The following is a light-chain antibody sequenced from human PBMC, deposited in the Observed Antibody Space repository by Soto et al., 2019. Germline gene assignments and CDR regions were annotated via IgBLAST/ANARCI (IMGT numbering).Light chain of an antibody. J-gene: IGKJ1*01. V-gene: IGKV1-5*03. CDR2: KAS. Sequence: DIPMTQSPSTLSASVGDRVTITCRASQSISSWLAWYQQKPGKAPKLLIYKASSLESGVPSRFIGSGSGTEFTLTISSLKLDDGATYYCQQYNSYSTFGQGTKVEIK. CDR1: QSISSW. CDR3: QQYNSYST.